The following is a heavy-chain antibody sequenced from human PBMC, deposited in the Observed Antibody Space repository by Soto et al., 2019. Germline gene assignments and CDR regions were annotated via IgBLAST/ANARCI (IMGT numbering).Heavy chain of an antibody. CDR2: VSLTGDRT. V-gene: IGHV3-23*01. CDR1: RFSFSMYE. J-gene: IGHJ4*02. CDR3: ARGGRYCTPTSCAIDS. Sequence: PGGSLRLSCVASRFSFSMYEMSWVRQAAGKGLEWVSRVSLTGDRTNYAGSVKGRFTVSRDNFKNTVYLEMGSLRPEDTAIYYCARGGRYCTPTSCAIDSWGRGTPVTVSS. D-gene: IGHD2-8*01.